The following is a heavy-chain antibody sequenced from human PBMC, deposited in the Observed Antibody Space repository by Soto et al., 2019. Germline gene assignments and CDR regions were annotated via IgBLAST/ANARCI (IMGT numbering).Heavy chain of an antibody. CDR3: ATMGTPATGLYYFDY. Sequence: SXTLSLTCTVSGGSISSGNYYWSWIRQPPGKGLEWIGFISYSGSAYYNPSLKSRVTISVDTSKNQFSLNLSFVTAADTAVYYCATMGTPATGLYYFDYWGQGTLVTVS. D-gene: IGHD2-15*01. CDR2: ISYSGSA. J-gene: IGHJ4*02. CDR1: GGSISSGNYY. V-gene: IGHV4-30-4*01.